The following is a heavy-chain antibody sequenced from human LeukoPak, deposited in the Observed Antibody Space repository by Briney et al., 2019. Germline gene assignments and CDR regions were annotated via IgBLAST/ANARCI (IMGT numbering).Heavy chain of an antibody. D-gene: IGHD3-22*01. Sequence: ASVKVSCKASGGTFSSYAISWVRPAPGQGLEWMGGIIPIFGTANYAQKFQGRVTITTDESTSTAYMELSSLRSEDTAVYYCARATNYYDSSGHSRVYYYYYMDVWGKGTTVTVSS. J-gene: IGHJ6*03. V-gene: IGHV1-69*05. CDR3: ARATNYYDSSGHSRVYYYYYMDV. CDR2: IIPIFGTA. CDR1: GGTFSSYA.